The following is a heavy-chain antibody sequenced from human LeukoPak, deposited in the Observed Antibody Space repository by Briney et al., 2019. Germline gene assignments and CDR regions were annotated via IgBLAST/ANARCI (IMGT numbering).Heavy chain of an antibody. D-gene: IGHD2-2*02. CDR1: GFTFSSYA. Sequence: GGSLRLSCAASGFTFSSYAMSWVRQAPGKGLEWVSAISGSGGSTYYADSVKGRFTIPRDNSKNTLYLQMNSLRAEDTAVYYCAKLRRPSSALVVPAAIDYWGQGTLVTVSS. CDR2: ISGSGGST. J-gene: IGHJ4*02. CDR3: AKLRRPSSALVVPAAIDY. V-gene: IGHV3-23*01.